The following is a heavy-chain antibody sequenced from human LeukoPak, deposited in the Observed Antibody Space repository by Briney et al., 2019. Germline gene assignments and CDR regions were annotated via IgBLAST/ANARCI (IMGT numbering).Heavy chain of an antibody. J-gene: IGHJ4*02. D-gene: IGHD1-26*01. V-gene: IGHV3-21*03. CDR1: GFTFSSYS. CDR3: ARLRGLYSGTYRYQTAFEF. Sequence: GGSLRLSCAASGFTFSSYSMNWVRQAPGKGLEWVSSISSSSSYIYYADSVKGRFTISRDNAKNSLYLQMNNLRVEDTSVYYCARLRGLYSGTYRYQTAFEFWGQGSLLTVSS. CDR2: ISSSSSYI.